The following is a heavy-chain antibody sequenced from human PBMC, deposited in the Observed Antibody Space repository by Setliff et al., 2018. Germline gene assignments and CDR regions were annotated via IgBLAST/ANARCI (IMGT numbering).Heavy chain of an antibody. D-gene: IGHD3-16*01. CDR3: AKPGGWTWPLYYFDY. CDR1: GFTFNNYA. CDR2: ISGTGART. Sequence: GGSLRLSCGASGFTFNNYAMNWVRQAPGKGLEWVSSISGTGARTYYADSVKGRFTISRDNSKNTLYLQMNSLRVEDTAVYYCAKPGGWTWPLYYFDYWGQGTLVTVSS. J-gene: IGHJ4*02. V-gene: IGHV3-23*01.